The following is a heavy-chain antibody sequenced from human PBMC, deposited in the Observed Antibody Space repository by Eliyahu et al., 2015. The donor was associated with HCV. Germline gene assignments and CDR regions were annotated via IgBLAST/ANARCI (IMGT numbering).Heavy chain of an antibody. CDR1: GGSIXXGGYY. J-gene: IGHJ4*02. CDR3: ARGPGIAAAGLRIDY. D-gene: IGHD6-13*01. CDR2: IYYSGST. Sequence: QVQLQESGPGLVKPSQTLSLTCXFXGGSIXXGGYYWSWIRQPPGKGLEGIGYIYYSGSTYYNPSLKSRVTISVDTSKNQFSLKLSSVTAADTAVYYCARGPGIAAAGLRIDYWGQGTLVTVSS. V-gene: IGHV4-31*03.